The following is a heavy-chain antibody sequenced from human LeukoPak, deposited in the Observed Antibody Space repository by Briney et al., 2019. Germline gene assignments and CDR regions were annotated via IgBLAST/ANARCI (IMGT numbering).Heavy chain of an antibody. D-gene: IGHD3-10*01. CDR2: INPSGGST. CDR1: GYTFTSYY. Sequence: ASVKVSCKASGYTFTSYYMHWVRQAPGQGLEWMGIINPSGGSTTYAQKFQGRVTMTRDTSTSTVYMELSSLRSEDTAVYYCATERITLVRGDVTFESAPDDWGQGTLVTVSS. J-gene: IGHJ4*02. CDR3: ATERITLVRGDVTFESAPDD. V-gene: IGHV1-46*01.